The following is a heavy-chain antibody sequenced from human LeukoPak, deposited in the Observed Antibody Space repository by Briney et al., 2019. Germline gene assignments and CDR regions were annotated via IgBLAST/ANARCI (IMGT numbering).Heavy chain of an antibody. Sequence: SVKVSCKASGGTFSSYAISWVRQAPGQGLEWMGGIIPIFGTANYAQKFQGRVTITADESTSTAYMELSSLRSEDTAVYYCARTDGQVATMPLYYYYGMDVWGKGTTVTVSS. CDR3: ARTDGQVATMPLYYYYGMDV. V-gene: IGHV1-69*13. CDR2: IIPIFGTA. J-gene: IGHJ6*04. D-gene: IGHD5-12*01. CDR1: GGTFSSYA.